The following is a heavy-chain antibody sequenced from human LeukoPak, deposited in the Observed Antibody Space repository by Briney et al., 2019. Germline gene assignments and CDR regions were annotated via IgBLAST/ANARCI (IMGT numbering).Heavy chain of an antibody. D-gene: IGHD1-1*01. J-gene: IGHJ5*02. V-gene: IGHV3-21*01. CDR3: ARSFRGDNWNDNWFDP. Sequence: GGSLRLSCAASGFTFNNYSMNWVRLAPGKGLEWVSSITSTSSYIYYADSVKGRFTISRDNAKNSLYLQMNSLRAEDTAMYYCARSFRGDNWNDNWFDPWGQGTLVTVSS. CDR1: GFTFNNYS. CDR2: ITSTSSYI.